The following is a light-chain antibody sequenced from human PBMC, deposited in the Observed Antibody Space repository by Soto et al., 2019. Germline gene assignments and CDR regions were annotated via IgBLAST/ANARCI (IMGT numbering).Light chain of an antibody. CDR1: QSFRGL. V-gene: IGKV3-11*01. CDR2: DAY. Sequence: EVVLAPSPVTLSLSPGERAPLSCRASQSFRGLLAWYQQKPGQAPRLLIYDAYNRATGIPPRFSGSGSGTDFTLTISSLEPEDSAVYYCQQRHMWPITFGQGTRL. CDR3: QQRHMWPIT. J-gene: IGKJ5*01.